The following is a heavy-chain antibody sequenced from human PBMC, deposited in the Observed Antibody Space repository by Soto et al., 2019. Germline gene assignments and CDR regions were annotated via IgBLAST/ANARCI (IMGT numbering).Heavy chain of an antibody. Sequence: GGSLRLSCAASGFTFSSYAMSWVRQAPGKGLEWVSAISGSGGSTYYADSVKGRFTISRDNSKNTLYLQMNSLRAEDTAVYYCAREFGYCSGGSCYRWTNDAFDIWGQGTMVTVSS. D-gene: IGHD2-15*01. J-gene: IGHJ3*02. CDR3: AREFGYCSGGSCYRWTNDAFDI. CDR2: ISGSGGST. V-gene: IGHV3-23*01. CDR1: GFTFSSYA.